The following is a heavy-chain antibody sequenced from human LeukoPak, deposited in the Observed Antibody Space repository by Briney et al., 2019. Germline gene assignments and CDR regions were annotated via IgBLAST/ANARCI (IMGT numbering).Heavy chain of an antibody. D-gene: IGHD3-22*01. Sequence: GASVKVSCKASGGTFSSYAISWVRQAPGQGLEWMGRIIPILGIANYAQKFQGRVTITADKFTSTAYMELSSLRSEDTAVYYCAGSPSYYDSSGSFDYWGQGTLVTVSS. J-gene: IGHJ4*02. CDR3: AGSPSYYDSSGSFDY. CDR1: GGTFSSYA. V-gene: IGHV1-69*04. CDR2: IIPILGIA.